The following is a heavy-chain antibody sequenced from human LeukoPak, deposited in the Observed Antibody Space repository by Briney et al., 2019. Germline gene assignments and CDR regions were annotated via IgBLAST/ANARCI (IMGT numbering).Heavy chain of an antibody. CDR2: IRRKAYGGTT. CDR3: TRGKGDQGWY. D-gene: IGHD2-15*01. Sequence: PGGSLRLSCTASGFTFGDYAMSWVRQASGKWLEWVGFIRRKAYGGTTEYAASVKGRFTISRDDSKSIAYLQMNSLKTEDTGVYYCTRGKGDQGWYWGQGTLVTVSS. CDR1: GFTFGDYA. J-gene: IGHJ4*02. V-gene: IGHV3-49*04.